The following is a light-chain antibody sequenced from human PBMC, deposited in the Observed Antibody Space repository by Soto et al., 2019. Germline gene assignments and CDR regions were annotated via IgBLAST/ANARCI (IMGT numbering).Light chain of an antibody. CDR3: QTWGSGTHVV. CDR2: LNSDGRH. V-gene: IGLV4-69*01. CDR1: SGHSSYA. Sequence: QPVLTQSPSASASLGASVKFTCTLSSGHSSYAIAWYQQQPEKGPRYLMKLNSDGRHIKGDGIPDRFSGSTSGAERYLTISSLQSEDEADYYCQTWGSGTHVVFGGGTKLTVL. J-gene: IGLJ2*01.